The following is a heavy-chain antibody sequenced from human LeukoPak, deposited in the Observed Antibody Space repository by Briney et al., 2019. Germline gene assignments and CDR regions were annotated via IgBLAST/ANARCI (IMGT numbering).Heavy chain of an antibody. CDR3: ARPLGYCSSTSCYFWFDP. CDR2: IYYSGST. J-gene: IGHJ5*02. Sequence: PSETLSLTCTVSGGSISSGSYYWAWIRQPPGKGLEWIGNIYYSGSTYYNPSLKSRVTISVDTSKNQFSLKLSSVTAADTAVYYCARPLGYCSSTSCYFWFDPWGQGTLVTVSS. D-gene: IGHD2-2*01. CDR1: GGSISSGSYY. V-gene: IGHV4-39*01.